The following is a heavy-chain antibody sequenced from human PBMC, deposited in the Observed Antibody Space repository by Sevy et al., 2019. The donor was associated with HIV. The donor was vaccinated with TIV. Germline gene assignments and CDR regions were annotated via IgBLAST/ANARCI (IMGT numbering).Heavy chain of an antibody. CDR1: GFPFSSYA. J-gene: IGHJ4*02. V-gene: IGHV3-30-3*01. D-gene: IGHD2-15*01. Sequence: GGSLRLSCTASGFPFSSYAMHWVRQAPGKGLEWVALLSYDGNNNYYADSAKGRFTFSRDNSKNTLYLQMSSLRAEDTAVYYCARDRCSGSSCYSLPYDSWGQGTLVTVSS. CDR2: LSYDGNNN. CDR3: ARDRCSGSSCYSLPYDS.